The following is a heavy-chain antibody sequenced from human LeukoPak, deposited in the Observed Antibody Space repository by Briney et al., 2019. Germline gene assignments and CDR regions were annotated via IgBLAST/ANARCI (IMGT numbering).Heavy chain of an antibody. CDR2: IYYSGTT. J-gene: IGHJ4*02. D-gene: IGHD2-2*01. CDR1: GGSVSKTSSY. V-gene: IGHV4-39*07. Sequence: SETLSLTCTVSGGSVSKTSSYWGWIRQPPGKGLEWIGSIYYSGTTYYNPSLKSRVTISVDTSKNQFSLNLSSVTAADTAVYFCARDEGSSYPFDYWGQGTLVTVSS. CDR3: ARDEGSSYPFDY.